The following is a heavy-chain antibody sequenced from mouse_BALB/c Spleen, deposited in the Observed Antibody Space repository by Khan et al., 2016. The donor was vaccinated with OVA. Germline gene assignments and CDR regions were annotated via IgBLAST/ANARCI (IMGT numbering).Heavy chain of an antibody. Sequence: EVQLQESGPDLVKPSQSLSLTCTVTDYSITSGYSWHWIRQFPENKLEWMGYIYHSGSINYNPSLKSRFSITRDTSKNLFFLQLNSVTTEDTATYYCARDGNYMDYWGQGTSVTVSS. V-gene: IGHV3-1*02. CDR3: ARDGNYMDY. D-gene: IGHD2-1*01. J-gene: IGHJ4*01. CDR2: IYHSGSI. CDR1: DYSITSGYS.